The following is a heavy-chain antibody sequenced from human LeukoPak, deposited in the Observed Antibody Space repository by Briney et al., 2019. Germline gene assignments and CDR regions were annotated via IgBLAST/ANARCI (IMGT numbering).Heavy chain of an antibody. Sequence: SETLSLTCAVSGYSTSSGYYWGWIRQPPGKGLEWIGSIYHSGSTYYNPSLKSRVTISVDTSKNQFSLKLSSVTAADTAVYYCASLCSGGSCYSFDYWGQGTLVTVSS. V-gene: IGHV4-38-2*01. CDR2: IYHSGST. CDR1: GYSTSSGYY. J-gene: IGHJ4*02. CDR3: ASLCSGGSCYSFDY. D-gene: IGHD2-15*01.